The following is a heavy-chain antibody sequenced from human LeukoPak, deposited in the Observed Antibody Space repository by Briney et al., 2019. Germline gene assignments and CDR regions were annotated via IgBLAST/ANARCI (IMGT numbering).Heavy chain of an antibody. V-gene: IGHV4-59*01. CDR2: TYSTGST. J-gene: IGHJ3*02. Sequence: WETLSLTCTVSGGSMSDYYWSWIRQPPGKGLEWIGYTYSTGSTNYNPSLKSRVTISVDTSKSQFSLKLSSVTAADTALYYCARDYTMTHAFDIWGQGTLVTVSS. CDR1: GGSMSDYY. CDR3: ARDYTMTHAFDI. D-gene: IGHD3-22*01.